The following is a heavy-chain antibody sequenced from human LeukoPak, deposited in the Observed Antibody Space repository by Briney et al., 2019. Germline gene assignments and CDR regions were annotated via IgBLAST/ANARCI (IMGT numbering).Heavy chain of an antibody. CDR2: IHYSGST. D-gene: IGHD4-11*01. CDR1: GGSISSYS. Sequence: ASETLSRTCTVSGGSISSYSWSWIRQPPGKGPEWVGYIHYSGSTNNNPSLKSRVTISVDTSQNQFSLKLSSVTAADTAVYYCARGRADYSNFNNWFDPWGQGTLVTVSS. CDR3: ARGRADYSNFNNWFDP. V-gene: IGHV4-59*01. J-gene: IGHJ5*02.